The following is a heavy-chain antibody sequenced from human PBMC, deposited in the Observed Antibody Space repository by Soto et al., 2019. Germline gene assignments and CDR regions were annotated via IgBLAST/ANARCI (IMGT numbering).Heavy chain of an antibody. V-gene: IGHV3-33*01. CDR2: IWYDGSNK. CDR1: GFTFSSYG. CDR3: ARIGEDYYGSGSFYGMDV. D-gene: IGHD3-10*01. J-gene: IGHJ6*02. Sequence: GGSLRLSCAASGFTFSSYGMHWVRQAPGKGLEWVAVIWYDGSNKYYADSVKGRFTISRDNSKNTLYLQMNSLRAEDTAVYYCARIGEDYYGSGSFYGMDVWGQGTTVTVSS.